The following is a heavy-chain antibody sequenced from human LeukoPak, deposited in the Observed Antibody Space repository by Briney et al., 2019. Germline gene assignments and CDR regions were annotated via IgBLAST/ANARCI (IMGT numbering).Heavy chain of an antibody. CDR2: ISGRDGRT. Sequence: PGGSLRLSCEVSGLTFYTYAMSWVRQAPGKGLEWVSAISGRDGRTYYSDSVKGRFTISRDNPQNTLYLQMKTLRAEDTAVYYCSTSPSFGSSWYQFNYWGQGALVIVSS. CDR1: GLTFYTYA. J-gene: IGHJ4*02. V-gene: IGHV3-23*01. D-gene: IGHD6-13*01. CDR3: STSPSFGSSWYQFNY.